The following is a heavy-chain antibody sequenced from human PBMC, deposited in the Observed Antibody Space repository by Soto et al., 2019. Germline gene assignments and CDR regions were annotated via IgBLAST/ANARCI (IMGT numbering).Heavy chain of an antibody. J-gene: IGHJ4*02. V-gene: IGHV3-48*03. CDR2: ISSSGGTI. CDR1: GFTFSSYE. CDR3: ASARITIFGDY. Sequence: GGSLRLSCAASGFTFSSYEMNWVRQAPGKGLEWVSYISSSGGTIYYADSVKGRFTISRDNAKNSLYLQMNSLRAEDTAVYYSASARITIFGDYWGQGTLVTVSS. D-gene: IGHD3-3*01.